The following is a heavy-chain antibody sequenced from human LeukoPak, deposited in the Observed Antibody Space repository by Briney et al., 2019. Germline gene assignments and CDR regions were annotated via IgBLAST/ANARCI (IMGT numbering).Heavy chain of an antibody. D-gene: IGHD2-15*01. V-gene: IGHV3-21*01. CDR2: ISSSSSYI. J-gene: IGHJ6*03. CDR1: GFTFSSYS. Sequence: GGSLRLSCAASGFTFSSYSMNWVRQAPGKGLEWVSSISSSSSYIYYADSVKGRFTISRDNAKNSLYLQMNSLRAEDTAVYYCARDRGGGHMDVWGKGTTVTISS. CDR3: ARDRGGGHMDV.